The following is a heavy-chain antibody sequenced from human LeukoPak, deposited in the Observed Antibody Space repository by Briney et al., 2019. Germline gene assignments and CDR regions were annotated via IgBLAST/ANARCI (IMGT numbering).Heavy chain of an antibody. CDR1: GYTFTGYH. CDR3: ASVYQHGMDV. D-gene: IGHD2-2*01. Sequence: ASVKVSCKASGYTFTGYHMHWVRQAPGQGLEWMGRINPNSGDTNYAQKFQGRVAMTRDTSISTAFMELSSLRSDDTAVYYCASVYQHGMDVWGQGTTVTVSS. V-gene: IGHV1-2*06. J-gene: IGHJ6*02. CDR2: INPNSGDT.